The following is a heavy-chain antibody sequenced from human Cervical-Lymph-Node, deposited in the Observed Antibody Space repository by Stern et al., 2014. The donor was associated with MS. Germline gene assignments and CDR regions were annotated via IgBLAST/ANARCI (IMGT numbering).Heavy chain of an antibody. J-gene: IGHJ3*02. Sequence: QVQLQESGPGLVKPSGTLSLTCAVSGGSISSSNWWSWVRQAPGKGLEWIGEVFHSGTTNYNPSLTSRVTISVDKSKNHFPLRLSSVTAADTAVYYCARDRLEYCRDGTCSIDAFDIWGQGTTVIVSS. CDR2: VFHSGTT. CDR3: ARDRLEYCRDGTCSIDAFDI. CDR1: GGSISSSNW. V-gene: IGHV4-4*02. D-gene: IGHD2-15*01.